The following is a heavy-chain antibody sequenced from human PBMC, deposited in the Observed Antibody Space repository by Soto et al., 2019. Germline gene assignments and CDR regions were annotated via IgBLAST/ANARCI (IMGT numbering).Heavy chain of an antibody. Sequence: SATLALTCTVSGGSISSYYWSWIRQPPGKGLEWIGYIYYSGSTNYNPSLKSRVTISVDTSKNQFSLKLSSVTAADTAVYYCASTNVATITPRGGYYGMDVWGQGTTVTVSS. CDR3: ASTNVATITPRGGYYGMDV. D-gene: IGHD5-12*01. J-gene: IGHJ6*02. CDR1: GGSISSYY. V-gene: IGHV4-59*01. CDR2: IYYSGST.